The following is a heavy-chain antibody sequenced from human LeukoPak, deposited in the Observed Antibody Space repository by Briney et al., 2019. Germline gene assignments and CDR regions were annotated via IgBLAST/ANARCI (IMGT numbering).Heavy chain of an antibody. V-gene: IGHV3-11*01. D-gene: IGHD3-22*01. CDR2: ISSSGRTI. CDR1: GFTFSDYY. J-gene: IGHJ4*02. CDR3: ARHYYHSSGHGGY. Sequence: PGRSLRLSCAASGFTFSDYYMSWIRQGPGKGLEWLSYISSSGRTIYYADSVKGRFTISRDNAKNSLYLQMNSLRVEDTAVYYCARHYYHSSGHGGYWGQGTLVTVSS.